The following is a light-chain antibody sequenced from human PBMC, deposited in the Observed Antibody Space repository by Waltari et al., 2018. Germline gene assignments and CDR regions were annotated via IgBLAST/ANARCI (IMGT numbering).Light chain of an antibody. Sequence: AIRMTQSPSSISASTGDTVTISCRASQGIRTYLAWYQQKPGTPPKLLMYATSTLQTGVPSRFSGGGSGTDFTLTISRLQSDDFAIYYCQQYYDYPGTFGQGTKVEVK. CDR3: QQYYDYPGT. V-gene: IGKV1-8*01. J-gene: IGKJ1*01. CDR2: ATS. CDR1: QGIRTY.